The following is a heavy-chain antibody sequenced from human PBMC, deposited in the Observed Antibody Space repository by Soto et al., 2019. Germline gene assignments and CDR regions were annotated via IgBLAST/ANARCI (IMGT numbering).Heavy chain of an antibody. CDR2: IYYSGST. CDR3: ARRPPPNYGMDV. CDR1: GDSINSHY. J-gene: IGHJ6*02. V-gene: IGHV4-59*08. Sequence: QVQLQESGPGLLKPSETLSLTCTVSGDSINSHYWNWIRQPPGKGLEWIGYIYYSGSTNYNPSLKSRVAISVATSKNQFSLRLSSVTASDTAVYYCARRPPPNYGMDVWGQGTTVTVSS.